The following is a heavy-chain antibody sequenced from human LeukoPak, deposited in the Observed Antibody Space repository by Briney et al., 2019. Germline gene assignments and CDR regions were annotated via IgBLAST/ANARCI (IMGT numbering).Heavy chain of an antibody. Sequence: ASVKVSCKASGYTFKSYGISWVRQAPGQGLEWMGWISAYNGNTNYAQKLQGRVTMTTDTSTSTVYMELSSLRSEDTAVYYCASYVHTYFLAYWGQGTLVTVSS. CDR3: ASYVHTYFLAY. J-gene: IGHJ4*02. CDR2: ISAYNGNT. V-gene: IGHV1-18*01. CDR1: GYTFKSYG. D-gene: IGHD3-16*01.